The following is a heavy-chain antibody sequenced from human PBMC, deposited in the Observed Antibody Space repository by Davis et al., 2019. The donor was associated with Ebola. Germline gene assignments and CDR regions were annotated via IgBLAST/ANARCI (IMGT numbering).Heavy chain of an antibody. CDR3: ARRRVIHDVATNDYFDY. D-gene: IGHD5-12*01. J-gene: IGHJ4*02. V-gene: IGHV5-51*01. CDR1: GYRFTNYW. CDR2: IYPDDFDT. Sequence: GESLKISCKASGYRFTNYWIGWVRQVPGRGLQWLGIIYPDDFDTTYSPSFEGQIRISADRSITTAYLQWSSLKASDTAMYYCARRRVIHDVATNDYFDYWGQGTLVTVSS.